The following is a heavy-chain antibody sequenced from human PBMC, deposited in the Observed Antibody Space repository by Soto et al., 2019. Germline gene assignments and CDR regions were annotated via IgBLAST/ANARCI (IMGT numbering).Heavy chain of an antibody. J-gene: IGHJ6*02. CDR2: IYYSGST. Sequence: PSETLSLTCTVSGGSISSYYCSWIRQPPGKGLEWIGYIYYSGSTNYNPSLKSRVTISVDTSKNQFSLKLSSVTPADTAVYYCARHPYCGGDCYLSPMDVWGQGTTVTVSS. V-gene: IGHV4-59*01. CDR3: ARHPYCGGDCYLSPMDV. CDR1: GGSISSYY. D-gene: IGHD2-21*02.